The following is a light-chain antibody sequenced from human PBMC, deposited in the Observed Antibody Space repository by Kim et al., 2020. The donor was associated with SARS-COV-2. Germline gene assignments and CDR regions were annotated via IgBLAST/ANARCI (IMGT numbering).Light chain of an antibody. J-gene: IGKJ1*01. CDR3: QQYGSTPWT. CDR2: GAS. CDR1: QSVRSSY. V-gene: IGKV3-20*01. Sequence: EIVLTQSPGTLSLSPGERVTLSCRASQSVRSSYLAWYQQKLGQAPRLLIYGASSRATGIPDRFSGSGSGTDFTLTISRLEPEDFAVFFCQQYGSTPWTFGQGTKVDIK.